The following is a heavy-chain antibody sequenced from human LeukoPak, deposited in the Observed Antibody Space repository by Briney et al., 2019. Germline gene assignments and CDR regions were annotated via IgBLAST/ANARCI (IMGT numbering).Heavy chain of an antibody. Sequence: SETLSLICTVSGGSISSSSYYWGWIRQPPGKGLEWIGSIYYSGSTYYNPSLKSRVTISVDTSKNQFSLKLSSVTAADTAMYYCARPDYYCQSRLQHWGQGTLVTVSS. CDR2: IYYSGST. V-gene: IGHV4-39*01. J-gene: IGHJ1*01. CDR3: ARPDYYCQSRLQH. D-gene: IGHD3-22*01. CDR1: GGSISSSSYY.